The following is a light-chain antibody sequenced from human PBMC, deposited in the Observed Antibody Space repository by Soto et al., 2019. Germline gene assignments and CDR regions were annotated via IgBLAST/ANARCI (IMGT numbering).Light chain of an antibody. Sequence: QSVLTQPASVSGSPGQSITISCAGTSSDVGGYNYVSWYQLHPGKAPKLILYEVTNRPSGVPDRFSGSKSGNTASLTISGLQAEDEADYYCSSYTSSTADVFGTGTKVTVL. V-gene: IGLV2-14*01. CDR2: EVT. J-gene: IGLJ1*01. CDR3: SSYTSSTADV. CDR1: SSDVGGYNY.